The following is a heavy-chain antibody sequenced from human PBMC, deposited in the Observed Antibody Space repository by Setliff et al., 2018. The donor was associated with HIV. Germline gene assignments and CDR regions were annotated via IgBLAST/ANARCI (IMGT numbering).Heavy chain of an antibody. CDR1: GSTFSDYY. Sequence: ASVKVSCKSSGSTFSDYYIHWVRQAPGQGLGWMGWISAYNGNTNYAQKLQGRVTMTTDTSSTTAFLELRSLRSDDTAMYYCARDRRYSGTYHIDYLGQGTRVTVSS. CDR3: ARDRRYSGTYHIDY. V-gene: IGHV1-18*04. D-gene: IGHD1-26*01. CDR2: ISAYNGNT. J-gene: IGHJ4*02.